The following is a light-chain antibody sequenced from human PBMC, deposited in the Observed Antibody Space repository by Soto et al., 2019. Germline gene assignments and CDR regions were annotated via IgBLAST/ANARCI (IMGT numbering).Light chain of an antibody. CDR1: QSIGSN. Sequence: EIVMTESPATLSVSPGDRATLSCRASQSIGSNLAWYQQKPGQAPRLLIYGVSTRATGIPARFSGSGSGTECTLSINSLQSEDVAVYYCQQYNNWPITFSQGTRLEI. CDR2: GVS. V-gene: IGKV3-15*01. J-gene: IGKJ5*01. CDR3: QQYNNWPIT.